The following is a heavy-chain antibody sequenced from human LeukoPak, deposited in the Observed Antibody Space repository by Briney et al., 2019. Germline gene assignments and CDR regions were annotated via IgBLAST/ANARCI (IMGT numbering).Heavy chain of an antibody. J-gene: IGHJ3*02. V-gene: IGHV3-21*01. D-gene: IGHD4-23*01. CDR3: ASDDYGGFDI. Sequence: GGSLRLSCAASGFTFSSYSMNWARQAPGKGLEWVLSISSSSSYIYYADSVKGRFTISRDNAKNSLYLQMNSLRAEDTAVYYCASDDYGGFDIWGQGTMVTVSS. CDR2: ISSSSSYI. CDR1: GFTFSSYS.